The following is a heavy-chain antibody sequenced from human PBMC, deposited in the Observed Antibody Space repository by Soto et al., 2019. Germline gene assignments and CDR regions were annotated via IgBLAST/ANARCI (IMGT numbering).Heavy chain of an antibody. CDR3: ARAGCDGGSCYTLVGLRYGMDV. Sequence: QVQLVESGGGVVQPGRSLRLSCAASGFTCSSYAMYWVRQAPGKGLEWVAVISYDGNNKYYADSVKGRFTISRDNSKNTLYLQMNSLRAEDTAVYYCARAGCDGGSCYTLVGLRYGMDVWGQGTTVTVSS. V-gene: IGHV3-30-3*01. CDR2: ISYDGNNK. CDR1: GFTCSSYA. D-gene: IGHD2-15*01. J-gene: IGHJ6*02.